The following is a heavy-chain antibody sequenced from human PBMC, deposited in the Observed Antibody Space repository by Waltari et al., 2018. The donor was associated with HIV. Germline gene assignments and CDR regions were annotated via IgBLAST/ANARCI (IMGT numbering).Heavy chain of an antibody. CDR1: GFTASRYS. V-gene: IGHV3-48*04. CDR2: ISSTSNTI. D-gene: IGHD2-15*01. CDR3: AKEVVALPHYYYYGLDV. Sequence: EVQLVESGAGLVQPGGSLRLSCAASGFTASRYSMNCVRQAPGKGLEWVSYISSTSNTIYYADSVKGRFTVSRDNAKNSLSLQMNSLRAEDTAVYFCAKEVVALPHYYYYGLDVWGQGTTVTVSS. J-gene: IGHJ6*02.